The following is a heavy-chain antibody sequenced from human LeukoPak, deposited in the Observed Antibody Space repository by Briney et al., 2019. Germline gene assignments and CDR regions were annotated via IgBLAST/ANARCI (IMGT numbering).Heavy chain of an antibody. CDR3: ARHEDFDY. J-gene: IGHJ4*02. CDR2: IYPGDSDT. Sequence: GESLKTSCKASGYTFSTYWIGWVRQMPGKGLEWMGIIYPGDSDTRYSPSFQGRVTISADKSISTTYLQWSSLKASDTAMYYCARHEDFDYWGQGTLVTVSS. CDR1: GYTFSTYW. V-gene: IGHV5-51*01.